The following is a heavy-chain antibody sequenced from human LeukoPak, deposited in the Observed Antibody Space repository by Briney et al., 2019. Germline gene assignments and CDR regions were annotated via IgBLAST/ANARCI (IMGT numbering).Heavy chain of an antibody. CDR3: ARSTTYCSGGSCRYYFDY. CDR1: GGSISSYY. V-gene: IGHV4-59*08. CDR2: IYYSGST. Sequence: SETLSLTCTVSGGSISSYYWSWIRQPPGKGLEWIGYIYYSGSTNYNPSLKSRVTISVDTSKNQFSLKLSSVTAADTAVYYCARSTTYCSGGSCRYYFDYWGQGTLATVSS. D-gene: IGHD2-15*01. J-gene: IGHJ4*02.